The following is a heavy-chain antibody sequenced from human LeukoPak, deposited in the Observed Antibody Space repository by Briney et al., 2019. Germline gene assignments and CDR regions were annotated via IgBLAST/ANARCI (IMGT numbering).Heavy chain of an antibody. CDR1: GFTFSSYG. D-gene: IGHD5-24*01. V-gene: IGHV3-30*02. J-gene: IGHJ5*02. Sequence: GGSLRLSCAASGFTFSSYGMHWVRQAPGKGLEWVAFIRYDGSNKYYADSVKGRFTISRDDSKNTLYLQMNSLRAEDTAVYYCGGGGDGYNSGWFDPWGQGTLVTVSS. CDR3: GGGGDGYNSGWFDP. CDR2: IRYDGSNK.